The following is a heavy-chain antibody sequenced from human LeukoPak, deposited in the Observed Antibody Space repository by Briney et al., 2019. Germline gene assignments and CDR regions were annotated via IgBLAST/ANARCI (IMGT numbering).Heavy chain of an antibody. V-gene: IGHV1-8*02. Sequence: GASVKVSCKASGGTFSSYAINWVRQAAGQGLEWMGWMNPNSGNTGYAQKFQGRVTMTRNTSISTAYMELSSLRSEDTAVYYCARGAHSRDGYNFDYWGQGTLVTVSS. CDR2: MNPNSGNT. CDR3: ARGAHSRDGYNFDY. J-gene: IGHJ4*02. D-gene: IGHD5-24*01. CDR1: GGTFSSYA.